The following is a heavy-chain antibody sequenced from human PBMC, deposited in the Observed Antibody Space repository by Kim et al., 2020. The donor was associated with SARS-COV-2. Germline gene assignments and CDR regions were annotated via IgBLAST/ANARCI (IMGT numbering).Heavy chain of an antibody. CDR3: AKVGGAYRPFDD. V-gene: IGHV3-23*01. Sequence: YYADSVKGRFTISRDNFKNTLYLQMNSLRVEDTAVYYCAKVGGAYRPFDDWGQGTLVTVSS. D-gene: IGHD3-16*01. J-gene: IGHJ4*02.